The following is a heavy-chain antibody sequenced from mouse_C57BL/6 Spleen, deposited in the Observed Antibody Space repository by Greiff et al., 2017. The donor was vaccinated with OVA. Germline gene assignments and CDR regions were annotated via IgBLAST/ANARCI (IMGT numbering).Heavy chain of an antibody. CDR3: ARASNGWYFDV. D-gene: IGHD2-5*01. CDR1: GYTFTSYW. J-gene: IGHJ1*03. CDR2: IYPGSGST. Sequence: VKLQESGAELVKPGASVKMSCKASGYTFTSYWITWVKQRPGQGLEWIGDIYPGSGSTNYNEKFKSKATLTVDTSSSTAYMQLSSLTSEDSAVYYCARASNGWYFDVWGTGTTVTVSS. V-gene: IGHV1-55*01.